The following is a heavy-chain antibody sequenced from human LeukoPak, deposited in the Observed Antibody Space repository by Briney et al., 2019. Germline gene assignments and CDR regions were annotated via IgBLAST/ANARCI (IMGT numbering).Heavy chain of an antibody. Sequence: GGSLRLSCAASGFTFSNAWMSWVRQAPGKGLEWVSYISSSSSYTNYADSVKGRFTISRDNAKNSLYLQMNSLRAEDTAVYYCASRGGYEPFDYWGQGTLVTVSS. D-gene: IGHD3-16*01. J-gene: IGHJ4*02. CDR1: GFTFSNAW. V-gene: IGHV3-11*06. CDR3: ASRGGYEPFDY. CDR2: ISSSSSYT.